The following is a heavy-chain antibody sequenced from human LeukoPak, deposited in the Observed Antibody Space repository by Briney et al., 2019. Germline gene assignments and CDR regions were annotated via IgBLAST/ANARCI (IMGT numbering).Heavy chain of an antibody. J-gene: IGHJ5*02. Sequence: GSSVKVSCKASGGTFSSYAISWVRQAPRQGLEWMGGIIPIFGTTNYAQKFQGRVTITADESTSTAYMELSSLRSEDTAVYYCARGFLEWLLYRNWFDPWGQGTLVTVSS. V-gene: IGHV1-69*01. CDR2: IIPIFGTT. CDR3: ARGFLEWLLYRNWFDP. CDR1: GGTFSSYA. D-gene: IGHD3-3*01.